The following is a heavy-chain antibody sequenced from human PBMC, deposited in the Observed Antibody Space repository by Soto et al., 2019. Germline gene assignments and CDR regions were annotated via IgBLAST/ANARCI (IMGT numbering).Heavy chain of an antibody. D-gene: IGHD2-2*01. CDR2: ISGSGGST. CDR3: GKDPDCASPRCYVDV. Sequence: EVQLLESGGGLVQPGGSLRLSCAASGFRFSNYAMSWVRQAPGTGLEWVSGISGSGGSTYYADSVKGRFTISRDNSKTTLCLQLSSRRAEVAAVDYGGKDPDCASPRCYVDVWGQGATVSVSS. V-gene: IGHV3-23*01. CDR1: GFRFSNYA. J-gene: IGHJ6*02.